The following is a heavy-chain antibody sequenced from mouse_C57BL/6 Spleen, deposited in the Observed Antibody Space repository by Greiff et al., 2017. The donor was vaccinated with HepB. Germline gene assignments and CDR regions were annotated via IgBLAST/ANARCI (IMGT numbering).Heavy chain of an antibody. Sequence: QVHVKQPGAELVKPGASVKLSCKASGYTFTSYWMQWVKQRPGQGLEWIGEIDPSDSYTNYNQKFKGKATLTVDTSSSTAYMQLSSVTSEDSAVYYCARLWYYGSTEGWFAYWGQGTLVTVSA. V-gene: IGHV1-50*01. D-gene: IGHD1-1*01. CDR1: GYTFTSYW. CDR3: ARLWYYGSTEGWFAY. CDR2: IDPSDSYT. J-gene: IGHJ3*01.